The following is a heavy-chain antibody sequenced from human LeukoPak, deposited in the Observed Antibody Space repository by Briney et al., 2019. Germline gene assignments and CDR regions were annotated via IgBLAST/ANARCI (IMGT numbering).Heavy chain of an antibody. CDR1: GFTFSPLG. CDR2: ISSGSSTT. D-gene: IGHD3-10*01. J-gene: IGHJ4*02. Sequence: GGSLRLSCAASGFTFSPLGMNWVRQAPGRGLEWASYISSGSSTTYYADSVKGRFTISRDNAKDSLYLQVNSLRDEDTAVYYCARGRGLTLSYHYFDYWGQGTLVTVSS. CDR3: ARGRGLTLSYHYFDY. V-gene: IGHV3-48*02.